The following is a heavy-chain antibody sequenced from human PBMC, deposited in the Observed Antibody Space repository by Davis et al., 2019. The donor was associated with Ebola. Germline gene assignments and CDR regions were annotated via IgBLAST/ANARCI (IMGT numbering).Heavy chain of an antibody. CDR2: IYYSGST. CDR1: GGSISSSSYY. D-gene: IGHD4-17*01. V-gene: IGHV4-39*01. CDR3: ARRPRYGDSSYFDY. J-gene: IGHJ4*02. Sequence: MPSETLSLTCTVSGGSISSSSYYWGWIRQPPGKGLEWIGSIYYSGSTYYNPSLKSRVTISVDTSKNQFSLKLSSVTAADTAVYYCARRPRYGDSSYFDYWGQGTLVTVSS.